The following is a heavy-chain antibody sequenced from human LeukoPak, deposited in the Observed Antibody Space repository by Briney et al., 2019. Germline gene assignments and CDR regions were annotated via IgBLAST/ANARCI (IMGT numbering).Heavy chain of an antibody. V-gene: IGHV1-2*02. CDR3: ARDFFILGATFPFDY. J-gene: IGHJ4*02. CDR1: GYTFTGYY. Sequence: GASVKVSCKASGYTFTGYYMHWVRQAPGQGLEWMGWINTNSGGTNYAQKLQGRVTMTTDTSTNTAYMELRSLRSDDTAVYYCARDFFILGATFPFDYWGQGTLVTVSS. CDR2: INTNSGGT. D-gene: IGHD1-26*01.